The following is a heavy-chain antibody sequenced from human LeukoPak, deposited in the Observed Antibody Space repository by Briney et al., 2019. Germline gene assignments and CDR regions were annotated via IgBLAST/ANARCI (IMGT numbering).Heavy chain of an antibody. D-gene: IGHD3-3*01. V-gene: IGHV3-23*01. Sequence: PGGSLRLSCAASGFTFSSYAMSWVRQAPGKGLEWVSAISGSGGSTYYADSVKGRFTISRDNSKNTLYLQMNSLRAEDPAVYYCAKDHYVFGSVYSTYYYYYMAVWGKGTTVTVSS. CDR2: ISGSGGST. CDR3: AKDHYVFGSVYSTYYYYYMAV. CDR1: GFTFSSYA. J-gene: IGHJ6*03.